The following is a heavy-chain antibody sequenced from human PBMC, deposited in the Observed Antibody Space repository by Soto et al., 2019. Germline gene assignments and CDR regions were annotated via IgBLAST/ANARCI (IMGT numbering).Heavy chain of an antibody. CDR2: IYYSGST. CDR3: ARPSGSYLYYFDY. V-gene: IGHV4-39*01. J-gene: IGHJ4*02. Sequence: SETLSLTCTVSGGSISSSSYYWGWIRQPPGKGLEWIGSIYYSGSTHYNPSLKSRVTISVDTSKNQFSLKLSSVTAAYTAVYYCARPSGSYLYYFDYWGQGTLVTVSS. CDR1: GGSISSSSYY. D-gene: IGHD1-26*01.